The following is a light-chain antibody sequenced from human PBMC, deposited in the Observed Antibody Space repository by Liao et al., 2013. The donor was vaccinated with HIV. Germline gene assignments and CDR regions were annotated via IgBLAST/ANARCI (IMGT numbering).Light chain of an antibody. V-gene: IGLV3-1*01. J-gene: IGLJ2*01. Sequence: SYALTQPPSLSVSPGQTASITCSGDTLGDKYACWYQQKPGQSPVLVIYQGDQRPSGIPERFSGSHSGSTATLTISGAQAMDEAHYYCQAWDSSTVIFGGGTKLTVL. CDR3: QAWDSSTVI. CDR2: QGD. CDR1: TLGDKY.